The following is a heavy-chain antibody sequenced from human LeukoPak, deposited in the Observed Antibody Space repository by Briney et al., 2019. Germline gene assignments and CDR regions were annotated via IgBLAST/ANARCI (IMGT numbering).Heavy chain of an antibody. V-gene: IGHV3-64*01. CDR1: GFTFSDYW. D-gene: IGHD1-26*01. Sequence: GGSLRLSCAASGFTFSDYWMHWVRQAPGKGLEYVSAITGTGDYTYYANSMKGAFTISRDNSKNTLYLQMGSLRAEDMAVYYCARAKVGAWAFDIWGQGTMVSVSA. CDR2: ITGTGDYT. J-gene: IGHJ3*02. CDR3: ARAKVGAWAFDI.